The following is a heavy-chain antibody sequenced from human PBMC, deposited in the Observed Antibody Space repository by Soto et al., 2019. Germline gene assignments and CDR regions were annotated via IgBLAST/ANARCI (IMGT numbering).Heavy chain of an antibody. J-gene: IGHJ6*02. CDR1: GYTFTGYY. D-gene: IGHD3-3*01. V-gene: IGHV1-2*02. CDR2: INPNSGGT. CDR3: ARGGFGYYDFWSGYYTPRSYYYYGMDV. Sequence: VKVSCKAAGYTFTGYYMHWVRQAPGQGLEWMGWINPNSGGTNYAQKFQGRVTMTRDTSISTAYMELSRLRSDDTAVYYCARGGFGYYDFWSGYYTPRSYYYYGMDVWGQGTTVTVSS.